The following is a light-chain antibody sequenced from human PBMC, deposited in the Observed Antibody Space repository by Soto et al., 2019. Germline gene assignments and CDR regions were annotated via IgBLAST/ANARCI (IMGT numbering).Light chain of an antibody. V-gene: IGKV3-11*01. CDR2: DAS. CDR3: QQRSNWLIT. CDR1: QSVSSY. Sequence: EIVLTQSPATLSLPPGERATLSCRASQSVSSYLAWYQHKPGLAPRLLIYDASKRATGIPARFSGSGSGTDFTLTISSLEPEDFAVYYCQQRSNWLITFGQGTRLEIK. J-gene: IGKJ5*01.